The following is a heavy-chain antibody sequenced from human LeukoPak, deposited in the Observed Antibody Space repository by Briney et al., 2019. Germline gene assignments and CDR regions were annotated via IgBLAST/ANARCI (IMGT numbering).Heavy chain of an antibody. CDR2: IYTSGTT. J-gene: IGHJ4*02. D-gene: IGHD4/OR15-4a*01. Sequence: SETLSLTCTVSGGSISTYYLNWIRQPAGKGLEWVGRIYTSGTTNYNAALKSRVTMSVDTSKNQSSLKLSSVTAADTAVYYCARENYGGFLFDYWGQGTLVTVSS. CDR3: ARENYGGFLFDY. CDR1: GGSISTYY. V-gene: IGHV4-4*07.